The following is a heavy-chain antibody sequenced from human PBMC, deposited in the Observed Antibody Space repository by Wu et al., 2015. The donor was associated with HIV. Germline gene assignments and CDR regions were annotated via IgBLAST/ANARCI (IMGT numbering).Heavy chain of an antibody. J-gene: IGHJ4*02. CDR2: LSVYSGNT. V-gene: IGHV1-18*01. Sequence: QVQLVQSGAEVKKPGASVKVSCKASGYPFPSYGISWVRQAPGQGLEWMAWLSVYSGNTNYAQKVQDRVTMTTDTSTSTAYMELRSLRPDDTAVYYCARDAGLYSSSSLNAFDHWGQGTLVIVSS. D-gene: IGHD6-6*01. CDR3: ARDAGLYSSSSLNAFDH. CDR1: GYPFPSYG.